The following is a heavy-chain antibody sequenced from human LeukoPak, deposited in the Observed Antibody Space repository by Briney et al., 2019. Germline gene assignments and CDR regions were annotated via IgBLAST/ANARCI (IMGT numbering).Heavy chain of an antibody. Sequence: SQTLPLTCAISGDSVSSNSAAWNWIRQSPSRGLEWLGRTYYRSKWYNDYAVSVKSRITINPDTSKNQFSLQLNSVTPEDTAAYYCARDMWQQWLANWFDPWGQGTLVTVSS. J-gene: IGHJ5*02. V-gene: IGHV6-1*01. CDR3: ARDMWQQWLANWFDP. D-gene: IGHD6-19*01. CDR1: GDSVSSNSAA. CDR2: TYYRSKWYN.